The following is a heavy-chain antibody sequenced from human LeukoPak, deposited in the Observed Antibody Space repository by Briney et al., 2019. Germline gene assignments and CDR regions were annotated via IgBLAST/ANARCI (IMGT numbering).Heavy chain of an antibody. CDR1: GYTFTSYY. J-gene: IGHJ4*02. V-gene: IGHV1-46*01. CDR2: INPSGGST. CDR3: ARCTPPYGYCSGGSCCLDDY. D-gene: IGHD2-15*01. Sequence: GASVKVSCKASGYTFTSYYMHWVRQAPGQGLEWMGIINPSGGSTSYAQKFQGRVTMTRDTSTSTVYMELSSLRSEDTAVYYCARCTPPYGYCSGGSCCLDDYWGQGTLVTVSS.